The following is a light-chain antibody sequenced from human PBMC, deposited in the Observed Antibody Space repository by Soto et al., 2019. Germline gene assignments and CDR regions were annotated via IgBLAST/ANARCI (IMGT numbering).Light chain of an antibody. V-gene: IGKV1-5*03. Sequence: DIQMTQSPSILSASVGERVTITCRANESVNIWLAWYQQKPGQAPKLLIQKASTLQSGVPSRFGGGGSGTEFTLTISNLQPEDFATYYCQQYHRSSRPVGQGTKVDSK. CDR2: KAS. J-gene: IGKJ1*01. CDR3: QQYHRSSRP. CDR1: ESVNIW.